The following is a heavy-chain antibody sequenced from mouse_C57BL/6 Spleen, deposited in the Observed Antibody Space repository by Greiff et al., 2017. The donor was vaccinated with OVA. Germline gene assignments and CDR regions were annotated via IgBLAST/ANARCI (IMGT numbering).Heavy chain of an antibody. Sequence: QVQLQQPGAELVMPGASVKLSCKASGYTFTSYWMHWVKQRPGQGLEWIGEIDPSDSYTNYNQKFKGKSTLTVDKSSSTAYMQLSSLTSEDSAVYYCARYYGRGYAMDYWGQGTSVTVSS. V-gene: IGHV1-69*01. D-gene: IGHD1-1*01. CDR3: ARYYGRGYAMDY. CDR2: IDPSDSYT. CDR1: GYTFTSYW. J-gene: IGHJ4*01.